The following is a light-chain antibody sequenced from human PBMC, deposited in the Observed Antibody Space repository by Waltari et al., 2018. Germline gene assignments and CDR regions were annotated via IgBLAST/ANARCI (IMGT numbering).Light chain of an antibody. V-gene: IGKV1-8*01. Sequence: AIQITQSPSSLSASTGDKVTITCRASQGISNYLAWYQQKPGKAPTLLIYDASTLQRVVPSRFSGSGSGTDLTLTISCLQSEDFATFYCQQYYGYPLTFGPGTKVDVK. J-gene: IGKJ3*01. CDR2: DAS. CDR3: QQYYGYPLT. CDR1: QGISNY.